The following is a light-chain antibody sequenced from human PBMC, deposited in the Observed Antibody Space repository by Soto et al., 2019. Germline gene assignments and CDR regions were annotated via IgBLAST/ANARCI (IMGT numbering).Light chain of an antibody. J-gene: IGLJ3*02. CDR3: ATWDDSLSGWV. Sequence: QSVLTQPPSASGPPGQRVTISCSGSSSNIGSNTVNWYQQLPGTAPKLLIYGYIQRPSGVPDRFSASKSGTSASLAISGLQSEDEADYYCATWDDSLSGWVFGGGTKLTVL. CDR1: SSNIGSNT. V-gene: IGLV1-44*01. CDR2: GYI.